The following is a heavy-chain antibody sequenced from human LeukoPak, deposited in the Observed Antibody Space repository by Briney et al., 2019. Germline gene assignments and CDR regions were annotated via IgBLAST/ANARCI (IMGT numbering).Heavy chain of an antibody. CDR3: ARGLNLKVATHTSGDY. Sequence: ASVKVSCKASGYTFTNYDINWVRQATGHGLEWMGWMNPNSGNAGYAQKFLGRLTLTRNTSIETAYMELSSLGSEDTAVYSCARGLNLKVATHTSGDYWGQGTLVTVSS. CDR2: MNPNSGNA. V-gene: IGHV1-8*01. J-gene: IGHJ4*02. D-gene: IGHD3-22*01. CDR1: GYTFTNYD.